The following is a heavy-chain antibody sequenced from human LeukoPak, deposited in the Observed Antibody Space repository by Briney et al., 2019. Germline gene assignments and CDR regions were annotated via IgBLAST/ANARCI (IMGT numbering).Heavy chain of an antibody. CDR2: INEVGSQK. V-gene: IGHV3-7*05. CDR1: GFSFNTYW. Sequence: RASLRLSCAASGFSFNTYWMHWVRQTPGKGLEWLATINEVGSQKNYVDSVKGRFTISRDNAKPSLFLQMNSLRAEDTAVYYCTTFYTRLTDFWGQGTLVTVSS. CDR3: TTFYTRLTDF. D-gene: IGHD2/OR15-2a*01. J-gene: IGHJ4*02.